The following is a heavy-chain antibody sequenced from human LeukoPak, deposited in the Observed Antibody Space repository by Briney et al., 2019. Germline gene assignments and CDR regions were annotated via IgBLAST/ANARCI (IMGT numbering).Heavy chain of an antibody. J-gene: IGHJ6*02. D-gene: IGHD3-3*01. Sequence: ASVKVSCKASGYTFTSYGISWVRQAPGQGLEWMGWISAYNGNTNYAQKLQGRVTMTTDTSTSTAYMELRSLRSDDTAVYYCARDFWGGYYTYYYGMDVWGQGTTVTVSS. CDR3: ARDFWGGYYTYYYGMDV. CDR1: GYTFTSYG. V-gene: IGHV1-18*01. CDR2: ISAYNGNT.